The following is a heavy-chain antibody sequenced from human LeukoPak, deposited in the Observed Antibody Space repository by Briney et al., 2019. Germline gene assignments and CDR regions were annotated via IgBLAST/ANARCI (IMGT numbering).Heavy chain of an antibody. CDR2: ISYDGTNK. CDR1: GLTLGSYA. D-gene: IGHD3-22*01. V-gene: IGHV3-30*04. J-gene: IGHJ4*02. CDR3: ARGRFYFDSSGPISGLGGGYN. Sequence: PGGSLRLSCAASGLTLGSYAMHWVRQAPGEGLEWVAGISYDGTNKYYADSVKGRFTISRDNSKSTLYLQVNSLRPEDTAVYYCARGRFYFDSSGPISGLGGGYNWGQGTLVTVS.